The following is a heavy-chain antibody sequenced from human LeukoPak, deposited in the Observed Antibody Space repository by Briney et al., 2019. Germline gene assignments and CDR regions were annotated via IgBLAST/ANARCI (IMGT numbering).Heavy chain of an antibody. CDR3: ARDVVVTALGPHYYYYYGMDV. J-gene: IGHJ6*02. CDR2: ISSNGGST. D-gene: IGHD2-21*02. Sequence: GGSLRLSCSASGFTFSSYAMHWVRQAPGKGLEYVSAISSNGGSTYYADSVKGRFTISRDNSKNTLYLQMSSLRAEGTAVYYCARDVVVTALGPHYYYYYGMDVWGQGTTVTVSS. V-gene: IGHV3-64D*06. CDR1: GFTFSSYA.